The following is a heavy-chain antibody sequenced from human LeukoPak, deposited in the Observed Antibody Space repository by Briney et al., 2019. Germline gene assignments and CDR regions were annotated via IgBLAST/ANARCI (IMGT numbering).Heavy chain of an antibody. CDR3: ARERRQLERRGYFDY. CDR1: GSTFSSYA. D-gene: IGHD1-1*01. Sequence: GGSLRLSCAASGSTFSSYAMHWVRQAPGKGLEWVAVISYDGSNKYYADSVKGRFTISRDNSKNTLYLQMNSLRAEDTAVYYCARERRQLERRGYFDYWGQGTLVTVSS. V-gene: IGHV3-30-3*01. CDR2: ISYDGSNK. J-gene: IGHJ4*02.